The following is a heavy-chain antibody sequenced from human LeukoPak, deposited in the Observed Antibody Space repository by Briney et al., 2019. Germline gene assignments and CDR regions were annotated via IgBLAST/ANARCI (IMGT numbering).Heavy chain of an antibody. CDR2: ISAASGST. CDR3: AKEQEGTAIGGVFDY. J-gene: IGHJ4*02. CDR1: GYSFTSFG. Sequence: ASVKVSCMASGYSFTSFGLSWVRQAPGQGPEWMGWISAASGSTNYAQKFQDRVIMTTDTSTTTVYMELRSLRSDDTAVYYCAKEQEGTAIGGVFDYWGQGTVVTVSS. V-gene: IGHV1-18*01. D-gene: IGHD2-21*02.